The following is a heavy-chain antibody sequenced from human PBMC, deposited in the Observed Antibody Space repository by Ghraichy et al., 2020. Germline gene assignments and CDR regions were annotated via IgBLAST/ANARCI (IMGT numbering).Heavy chain of an antibody. CDR3: ARDRRRDGYNSFDY. V-gene: IGHV1-69*05. J-gene: IGHJ4*02. CDR1: GGTFSSYA. D-gene: IGHD5-24*01. CDR2: IIPIFGTA. Sequence: KVSCKASGGTFSSYAISWVRQAPGQGLEWMGGIIPIFGTANYAQKFQGRVTITTDESTSTAYMELSSLRSEDTAVYYCARDRRRDGYNSFDYWGQGTLVTVSS.